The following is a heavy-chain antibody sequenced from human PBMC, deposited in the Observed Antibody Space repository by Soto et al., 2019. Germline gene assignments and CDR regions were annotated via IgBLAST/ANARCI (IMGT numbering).Heavy chain of an antibody. CDR3: ARGMYNSKVGW. V-gene: IGHV4-61*08. D-gene: IGHD1-1*01. CDR1: GDSVSSGGYY. Sequence: QVQLQESGPGLVKPSETLSLTCTVSGDSVSSGGYYWSWIRQPPGKGLEWIGYICCSGSTDYNPSLRSRVIISVDTAKNQLSLKLSSVTAADTAVYFCARGMYNSKVGWWGQGTLVTVSS. J-gene: IGHJ4*02. CDR2: ICCSGST.